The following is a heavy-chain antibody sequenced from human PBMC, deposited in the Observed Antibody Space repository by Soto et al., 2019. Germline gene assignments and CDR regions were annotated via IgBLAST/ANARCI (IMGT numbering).Heavy chain of an antibody. J-gene: IGHJ5*02. D-gene: IGHD6-13*01. CDR3: ARAPPYSLYWFDP. CDR2: IYYSGST. Sequence: SETLSLTCTVSGGSISSYYWSWIRQPPGKGLEWIGYIYYSGSTNYNPSLKSRVTISVDTSKNQFSLKLSSVTAADTAVYYCARAPPYSLYWFDPWGQGTLVTVS. CDR1: GGSISSYY. V-gene: IGHV4-59*01.